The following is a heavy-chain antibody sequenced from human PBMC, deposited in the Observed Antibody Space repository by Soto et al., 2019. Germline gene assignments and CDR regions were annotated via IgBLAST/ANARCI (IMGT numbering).Heavy chain of an antibody. CDR2: INPSGGST. J-gene: IGHJ4*02. Sequence: ASVKVSCKASGYTFTSYYMHWVRQAPGQGLEWMGIINPSGGSTSYAQKFQGRVTMTRDTSTSTVYMELSSLRSEDTAVYYCARDNRDGYNACEGFDYWGQGTLVTVSS. D-gene: IGHD5-12*01. CDR3: ARDNRDGYNACEGFDY. V-gene: IGHV1-46*01. CDR1: GYTFTSYY.